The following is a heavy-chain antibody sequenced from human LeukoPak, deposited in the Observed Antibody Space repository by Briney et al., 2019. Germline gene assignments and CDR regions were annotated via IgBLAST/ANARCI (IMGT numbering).Heavy chain of an antibody. J-gene: IGHJ6*02. D-gene: IGHD3-10*01. V-gene: IGHV4-59*08. CDR1: GGSISSYY. CDR2: IYDSGRT. Sequence: SETLSLTCTVSGGSISSYYWSWIRQPPGKGLEWIGYIYDSGRTNYNPSLKSRVTISLDTSKKQFSLKLTSVTATDTAVFYCARHYYGSGSSPMDVWGQGTTVTVSS. CDR3: ARHYYGSGSSPMDV.